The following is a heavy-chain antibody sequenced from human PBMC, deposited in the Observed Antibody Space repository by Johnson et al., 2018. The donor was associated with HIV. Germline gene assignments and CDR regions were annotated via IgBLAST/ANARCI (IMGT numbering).Heavy chain of an antibody. V-gene: IGHV3-11*04. CDR2: ISSSGTTI. J-gene: IGHJ3*02. D-gene: IGHD2-15*01. CDR3: ARSKDCSVGTCPDGLDI. CDR1: GFRFSDHH. Sequence: QVRLVESGGGLVKPGGSLRLSCVASGFRFSDHHMSWIRQAPGKGLEWVSYISSSGTTIYSADSVKGRFTTSRDNTNNSLYLQMNSRKAEDTAVYYCARSKDCSVGTCPDGLDIWGQGTMVIVSS.